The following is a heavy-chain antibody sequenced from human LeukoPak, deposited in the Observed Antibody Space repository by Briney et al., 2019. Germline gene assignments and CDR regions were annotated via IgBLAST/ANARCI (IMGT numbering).Heavy chain of an antibody. J-gene: IGHJ3*02. D-gene: IGHD1-26*01. Sequence: PGGSLRLSCAASGYIFDDYAMHWVRQAPGKGLEWVSGISWNSVSIGYADSVKGRFTISRDNAKNSLYLQMNSLKAEDTALYYCTKKVGRVGGAFDIWGQGTMVTVSS. V-gene: IGHV3-9*01. CDR2: ISWNSVSI. CDR1: GYIFDDYA. CDR3: TKKVGRVGGAFDI.